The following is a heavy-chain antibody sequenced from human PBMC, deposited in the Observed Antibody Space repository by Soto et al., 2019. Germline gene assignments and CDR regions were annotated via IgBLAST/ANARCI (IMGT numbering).Heavy chain of an antibody. D-gene: IGHD3-22*01. CDR1: GGSISSYY. CDR3: ARRARSRPYYYDRSGHEAFDI. CDR2: IYYSGST. J-gene: IGHJ3*02. Sequence: SETLSLTCTVSGGSISSYYWSWIRQPPGKGLEWIGYIYYSGSTNYNPSLKSRVTISVDTSKNQSSLKLSSVTAADTAVYYCARRARSRPYYYDRSGHEAFDIWGQGTRVT. V-gene: IGHV4-59*12.